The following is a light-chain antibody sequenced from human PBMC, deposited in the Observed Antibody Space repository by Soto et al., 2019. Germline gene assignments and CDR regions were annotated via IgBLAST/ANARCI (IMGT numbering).Light chain of an antibody. V-gene: IGKV1-6*01. CDR3: LQDHYYPQT. J-gene: IGKJ1*01. CDR1: QGIRND. CDR2: DAS. Sequence: AIQMTQSPSSLSASVGDRVTITCRASQGIRNDLGWYQQKPGRAPKLLIYDASILQSGVPSRFSGSGSGTDFTLTISSLQPEDFATYYCLQDHYYPQTFGQGTKVEIK.